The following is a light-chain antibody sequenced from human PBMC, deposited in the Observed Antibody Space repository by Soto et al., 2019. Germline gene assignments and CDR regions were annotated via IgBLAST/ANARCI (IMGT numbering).Light chain of an antibody. Sequence: QSVLTQPPSASGSPGQSVTISCTGTKNDIGVYDFVSWYQHHPGKAPRLIIYEVVQRPSGVPDRFSGSKSGNTASLTVSGLQAADEADYYCLLSYTDARLWVFGGGTKVTVL. CDR3: LLSYTDARLWV. J-gene: IGLJ3*02. CDR1: KNDIGVYDF. CDR2: EVV. V-gene: IGLV2-8*01.